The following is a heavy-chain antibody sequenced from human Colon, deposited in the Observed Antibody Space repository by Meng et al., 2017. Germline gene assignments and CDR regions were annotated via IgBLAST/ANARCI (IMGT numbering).Heavy chain of an antibody. V-gene: IGHV2-5*01. CDR3: AHRTTVTAVDY. D-gene: IGHD4-17*01. CDR2: IYWNDDK. CDR1: GFSVSTSGMV. J-gene: IGHJ4*02. Sequence: QLTLQESGPTLVKPTQTLTLACTVSGFSVSTSGMVVGWIRQPPGKALEWLAFIYWNDDKRYSPSLKSRVTITKDTSKNQVVLTMTNMDPVDTATYYCAHRTTVTAVDYWGQGTLVTVSS.